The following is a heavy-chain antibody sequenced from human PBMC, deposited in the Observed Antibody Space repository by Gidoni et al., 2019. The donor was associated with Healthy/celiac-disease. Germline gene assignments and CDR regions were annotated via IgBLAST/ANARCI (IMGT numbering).Heavy chain of an antibody. CDR3: ARADLSLELDY. CDR1: GYTFTSYA. CDR2: INAGNGNT. Sequence: KRSGSTGKVSCKASGYTFTSYALHWVRQAPGQRLEWMGWINAGNGNTKYSQKFQGRVTITRDTSASTAYMELSSLRSEDTAVYYCARADLSLELDYWGQGTLVTVSS. D-gene: IGHD2-21*01. V-gene: IGHV1-3*01. J-gene: IGHJ4*02.